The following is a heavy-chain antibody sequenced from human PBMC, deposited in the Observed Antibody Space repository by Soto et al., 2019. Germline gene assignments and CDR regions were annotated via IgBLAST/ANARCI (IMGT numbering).Heavy chain of an antibody. CDR2: ISPKNGNT. CDR3: GRVSSSIVVIPDFGMDV. Sequence: EASVKVSCKASGYSFFTHGITWVRQTPGHGLEWLGWISPKNGNTRYSQILQGRVSMTTDTSTSTVYMELTNLRSDDSAVYYCGRVSSSIVVIPDFGMDVWGQGTTVTV. J-gene: IGHJ6*02. D-gene: IGHD2-21*01. CDR1: GYSFFTHG. V-gene: IGHV1-18*04.